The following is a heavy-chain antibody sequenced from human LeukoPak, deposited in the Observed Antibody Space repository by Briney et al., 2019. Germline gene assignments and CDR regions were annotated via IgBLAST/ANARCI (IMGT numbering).Heavy chain of an antibody. CDR3: AKRGDYFSSGSYYPFDY. V-gene: IGHV3-23*01. CDR2: MLGSGATT. J-gene: IGHJ4*02. D-gene: IGHD3-10*01. CDR1: GFTFSSYA. Sequence: GGSLRLSCAASGFTFSSYAMSWVRQAPGKGLEWVSTMLGSGATTYYADSMRGRFTISRDNSKNTLYLQMNSLRAEDTAVYYCAKRGDYFSSGSYYPFDYWGQGTLVTVPS.